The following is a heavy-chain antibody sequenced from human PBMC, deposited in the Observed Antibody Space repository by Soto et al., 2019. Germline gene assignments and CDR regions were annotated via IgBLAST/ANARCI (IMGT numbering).Heavy chain of an antibody. V-gene: IGHV4-34*01. D-gene: IGHD2-15*01. CDR1: GGSFSGYY. J-gene: IGHJ4*02. CDR2: INHSGNT. CDR3: ARDHLIGYCSGGSCYSYFDY. Sequence: QVQLQQWGAGLLKPSETLSLTCAVYGGSFSGYYWSWIRQPPGKGLEWIGEINHSGNTNYNPSLKSRVTISVDTSKNQFSLKLSSVTAADTAVYYCARDHLIGYCSGGSCYSYFDYWGQGTLVTVSS.